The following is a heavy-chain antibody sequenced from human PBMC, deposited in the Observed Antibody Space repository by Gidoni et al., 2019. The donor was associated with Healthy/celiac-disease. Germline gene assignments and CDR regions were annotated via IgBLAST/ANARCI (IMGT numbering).Heavy chain of an antibody. J-gene: IGHJ5*02. Sequence: QVQLVQSGAEVKKPGASVKVSCKASGYTFTSYDLSWVRQAPGQGLEWMGWISAYNGNTNDAQKIQGRVTMTTDTATSTAYMELRSLRSDDTAVYYCARDHGGWFGELVSWFDPWGQGTLVTVSS. CDR2: ISAYNGNT. CDR1: GYTFTSYD. V-gene: IGHV1-18*04. D-gene: IGHD3-10*01. CDR3: ARDHGGWFGELVSWFDP.